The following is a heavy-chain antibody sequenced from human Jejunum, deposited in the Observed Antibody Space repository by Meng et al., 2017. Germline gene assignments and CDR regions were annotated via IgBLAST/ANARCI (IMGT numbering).Heavy chain of an antibody. CDR3: AREGNYYGSGSSPLDS. CDR2: INPNSGGT. CDR1: GYTFTGYY. D-gene: IGHD3-10*01. V-gene: IGHV1-2*06. Sequence: QLHLVEFGAEVKKPVASVTLSCKTSGYTFTGYYVHWVRQAPGQGLEWMGRINPNSGGTNFAQKFQGRITMARDTSISTAYMGLTTLRSDDTAVYYCAREGNYYGSGSSPLDSWGQGALVTVSS. J-gene: IGHJ4*02.